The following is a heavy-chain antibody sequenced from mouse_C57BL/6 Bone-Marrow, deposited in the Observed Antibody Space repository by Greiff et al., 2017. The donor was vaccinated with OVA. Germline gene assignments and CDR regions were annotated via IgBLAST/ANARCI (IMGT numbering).Heavy chain of an antibody. CDR2: IDPENGDT. Sequence: VQLQQSGAELVRPGASVKLSCTASGFNIKDDYMHWVKQRPEQGLEWIGWIDPENGDTEYASKFQGKATITADTSSNTAYLQLSSLTSEDTAVYYCTTYTLYYYAMDYWGQGTSVTVSS. CDR1: GFNIKDDY. CDR3: TTYTLYYYAMDY. J-gene: IGHJ4*01. V-gene: IGHV14-4*01.